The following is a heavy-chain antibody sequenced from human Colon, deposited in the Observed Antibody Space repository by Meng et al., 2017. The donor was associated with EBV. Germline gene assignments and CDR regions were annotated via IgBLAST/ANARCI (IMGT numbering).Heavy chain of an antibody. CDR1: GGSSSISSYY. Sequence: GSGPGLGSPSGTLSRTCICSGGSSSISSYYWGWIRQPPGKGLEWIGSIYYNGSTYYNPSLKSRVTISVDTSKNQFSLKLNSVTAADTAVYYCARRRYYYGSGSYHSYYFDYWGQGALVTVPS. V-gene: IGHV4-39*01. J-gene: IGHJ4*02. CDR3: ARRRYYYGSGSYHSYYFDY. D-gene: IGHD3-10*01. CDR2: IYYNGST.